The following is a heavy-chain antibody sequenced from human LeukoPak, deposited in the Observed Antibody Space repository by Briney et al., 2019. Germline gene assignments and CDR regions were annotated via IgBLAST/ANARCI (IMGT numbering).Heavy chain of an antibody. V-gene: IGHV4-31*03. CDR3: ARVGYCSSTSCYQNSSVDY. CDR2: IYYSGST. Sequence: PSETLSLTCTVSGGSISSGGYYWRWIRQHPGKGLEWIGYIYYSGSTYYNPSLKSRVTISVDTSKNQFSLKLSSVTAADTAVYYCARVGYCSSTSCYQNSSVDYWGQGTLVTVSS. CDR1: GGSISSGGYY. J-gene: IGHJ4*02. D-gene: IGHD2-2*01.